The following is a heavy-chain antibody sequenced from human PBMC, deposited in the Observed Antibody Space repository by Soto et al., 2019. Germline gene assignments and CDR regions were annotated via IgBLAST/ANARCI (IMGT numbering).Heavy chain of an antibody. D-gene: IGHD3-9*01. Sequence: ASVKVSCKASGNTFTGYHIHWVRQAPGRGLEWMGWINPNSGDTEYAQNFQGRVTMTRDTSFNLVYMEMSGLMSDDTAVYYCARDARGTRGFDEMDIWGQGTTVTVSS. V-gene: IGHV1-2*02. CDR3: ARDARGTRGFDEMDI. CDR1: GNTFTGYH. CDR2: INPNSGDT. J-gene: IGHJ6*02.